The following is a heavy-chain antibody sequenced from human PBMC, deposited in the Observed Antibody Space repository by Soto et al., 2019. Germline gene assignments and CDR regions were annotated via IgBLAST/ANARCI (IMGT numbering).Heavy chain of an antibody. CDR3: AILPTGYPNWFGP. D-gene: IGHD3-9*01. CDR1: GFTFSNYA. V-gene: IGHV3-23*05. J-gene: IGHJ5*02. CDR2: IHTSAGST. Sequence: GGSPRLSCAASGFTFSNYAMSWVRQAPGKGLEWVSAIHTSAGSTYYADSVKGRFTISRDNSKNTLYLQMNSLRGEDTALYYCAILPTGYPNWFGPWGQGTLVTVSS.